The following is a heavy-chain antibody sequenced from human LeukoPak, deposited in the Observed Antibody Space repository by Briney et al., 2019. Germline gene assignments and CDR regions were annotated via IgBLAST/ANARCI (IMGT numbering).Heavy chain of an antibody. J-gene: IGHJ5*02. V-gene: IGHV4-61*02. CDR2: IYTSGST. Sequence: PSETLSLTCTVSGGSISSGSCYWSWIRQPAGKGLEWIGRIYTSGSTNYNPSLQSRVTISVDTSKNQFSLKLSSVTAADTAVYYCARAVSYYDSSGYLHNWFDPWGQGTLVTVSS. D-gene: IGHD3-22*01. CDR1: GGSISSGSCY. CDR3: ARAVSYYDSSGYLHNWFDP.